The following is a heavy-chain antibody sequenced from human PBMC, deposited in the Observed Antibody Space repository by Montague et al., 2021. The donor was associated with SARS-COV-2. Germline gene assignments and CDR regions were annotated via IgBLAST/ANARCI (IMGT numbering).Heavy chain of an antibody. CDR1: DGSFSDYS. CDR2: IDHRGST. CDR3: ARGRQHINMVVVVVTGGEYYFGF. Sequence: SETLSLTRAVYDGSFSDYSWTWIRQPPGKGLEWIGEIDHRGSTNYNPSLKSRVTISVDTSKNQFSLKMTSVTAADTAVYYCARGRQHINMVVVVVTGGEYYFGFWGQGTLVAGSS. V-gene: IGHV4-34*01. D-gene: IGHD3-22*01. J-gene: IGHJ4*02.